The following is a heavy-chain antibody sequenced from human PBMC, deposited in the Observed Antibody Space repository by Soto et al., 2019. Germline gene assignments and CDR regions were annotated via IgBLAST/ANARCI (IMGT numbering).Heavy chain of an antibody. V-gene: IGHV3-33*01. CDR1: GFTFNNYG. CDR2: IWYDGSQT. Sequence: GGSLRLSCAASGFTFNNYGMHWVRQAPGKGLEWVAVIWYDGSQTRYADSVKGRFTISRDNFQNKLYLHMDSLKAEDTAMYYCARDSTAGAIHNGVYYYAIDVWGRGTTVTVP. CDR3: ARDSTAGAIHNGVYYYAIDV. J-gene: IGHJ6*01. D-gene: IGHD4-17*01.